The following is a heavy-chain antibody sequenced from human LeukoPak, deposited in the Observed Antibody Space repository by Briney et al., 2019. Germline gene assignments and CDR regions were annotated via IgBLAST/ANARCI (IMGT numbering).Heavy chain of an antibody. D-gene: IGHD3-9*01. CDR1: GFTFSSYA. CDR3: AKEPFLRYFDWLFPSSYFDY. CDR2: ISGSGGST. V-gene: IGHV3-23*01. J-gene: IGHJ4*02. Sequence: GSLRLSCAASGFTFSSYAMSWVRQAPGKGLEWVSAISGSGGSTYYADSVKGRFTISRDNSKNTLYLQMNSLRAEDTAVYYCAKEPFLRYFDWLFPSSYFDYWGQGTLVTVSS.